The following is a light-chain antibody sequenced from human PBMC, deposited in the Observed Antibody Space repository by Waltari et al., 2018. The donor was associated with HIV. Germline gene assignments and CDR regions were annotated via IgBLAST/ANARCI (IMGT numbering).Light chain of an antibody. CDR2: WAS. Sequence: DIVMTQSPDSLAVSLGERATINCKSSQSVLYSSNNKNYLAWYQQKPGQPPKLLIYWASTRESGVPDRFSGSGSGTDFTLTISSLQAEDVAVYYCQQYYSTPLTFGGGTTVGIK. CDR3: QQYYSTPLT. V-gene: IGKV4-1*01. J-gene: IGKJ4*01. CDR1: QSVLYSSNNKNY.